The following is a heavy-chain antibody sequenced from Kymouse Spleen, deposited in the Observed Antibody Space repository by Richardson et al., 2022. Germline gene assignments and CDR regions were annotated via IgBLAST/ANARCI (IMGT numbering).Heavy chain of an antibody. CDR2: ISSSGSTI. CDR3: ARDSSITIF*LVIIEDYFDY. CDR1: GFTFSDYY. Sequence: QVQLVESGGGLVKPGGSLRLSCAASGFTFSDYYMSWIRQAPGKGLEWVSYISSSGSTIYYADSVKGRFTISRDNAKNSLYLQMNSLRAEDTAVYYCARDSSITIF*LVIIEDYFDYWGQGTLVTVSS. D-gene: IGHD3-9*01. V-gene: IGHV3-11*01. J-gene: IGHJ4*02.